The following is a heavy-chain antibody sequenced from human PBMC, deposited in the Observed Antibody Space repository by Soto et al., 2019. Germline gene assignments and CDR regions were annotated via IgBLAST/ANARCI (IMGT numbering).Heavy chain of an antibody. Sequence: GGSLRLSCAACGFTLSSYDMHWVRQATGKGLEWVSAIGTAGDTYYPGSVKGRFTISRESAKDSLYRQMNSLRAGDTAVYYGARGHSSGRYRRDARASDFRGQGTMGTVSS. CDR2: IGTAGDT. CDR3: ARGHSSGRYRRDARASDF. V-gene: IGHV3-13*01. J-gene: IGHJ3*01. D-gene: IGHD6-19*01. CDR1: GFTLSSYD.